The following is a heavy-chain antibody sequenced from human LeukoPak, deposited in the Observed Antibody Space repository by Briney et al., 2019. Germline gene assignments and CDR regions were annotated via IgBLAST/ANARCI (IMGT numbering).Heavy chain of an antibody. CDR3: ARDNFADRYDFDY. CDR1: GDSVSSNRAA. Sequence: SQTLSLTCAISGDSVSSNRAAWSWIRQSPSGGLEWLGRTYRTSKWFSEYPVSLKSRITINPDTSKNQFSLHLNSVSPEDTAVYYCARDNFADRYDFDYWGQGTLVTVSS. CDR2: TYRTSKWFS. D-gene: IGHD3-16*02. V-gene: IGHV6-1*01. J-gene: IGHJ4*02.